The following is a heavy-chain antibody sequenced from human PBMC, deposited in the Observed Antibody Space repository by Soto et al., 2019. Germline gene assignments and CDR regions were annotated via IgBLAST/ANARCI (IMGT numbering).Heavy chain of an antibody. V-gene: IGHV1-46*01. CDR1: GYPFTSYH. CDR2: INPTEGRT. Sequence: QVQLVQSGAEVRKPGASLKLSCQTSGYPFTSYHMHWVRQAPGQGLEWMGVINPTEGRTRYSQRFQDRVTMTRDTSTSTVYMEQSSLRSEDTATYFCARGREYSFGYNWFDAWGQGTLVTVSS. CDR3: ARGREYSFGYNWFDA. D-gene: IGHD5-12*01. J-gene: IGHJ5*02.